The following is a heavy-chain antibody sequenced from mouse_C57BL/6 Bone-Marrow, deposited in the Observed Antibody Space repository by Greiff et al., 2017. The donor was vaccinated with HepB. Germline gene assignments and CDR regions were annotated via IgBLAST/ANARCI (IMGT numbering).Heavy chain of an antibody. CDR3: TTWAETDFDY. J-gene: IGHJ2*01. Sequence: VQLQQSGAELVRPGASVKLSCTASGFNIKDDYMHWVKQRPEQGLEWIGGIDPENGDTEYASKFQGKAIITADTSSNTANLQLSSLTSEDTAVYYCTTWAETDFDYWGQGTTLTVSS. CDR1: GFNIKDDY. CDR2: IDPENGDT. V-gene: IGHV14-4*01. D-gene: IGHD3-3*01.